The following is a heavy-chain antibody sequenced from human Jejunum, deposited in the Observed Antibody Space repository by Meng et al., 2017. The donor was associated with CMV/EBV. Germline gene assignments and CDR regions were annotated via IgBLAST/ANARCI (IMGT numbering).Heavy chain of an antibody. V-gene: IGHV3-23*01. CDR1: FSGCA. CDR2: ISRRGGDT. CDR3: AKESGEYQMLSYYGLDV. J-gene: IGHJ6*02. D-gene: IGHD2-2*01. Sequence: FSGCAMTWVRQAPGKGLEWHSVISRRGGDTYYADSVKGRFTISRENSKNTLYLQMDSLRAEDTAVYYCAKESGEYQMLSYYGLDVWGQGTTVTVSS.